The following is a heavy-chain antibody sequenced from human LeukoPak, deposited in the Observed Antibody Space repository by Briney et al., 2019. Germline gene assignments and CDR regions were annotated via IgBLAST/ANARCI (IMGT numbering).Heavy chain of an antibody. J-gene: IGHJ6*02. V-gene: IGHV1-8*02. D-gene: IGHD1-26*01. CDR3: ARVSIVGATTTYGMDV. CDR2: MNPNSGNT. CDR1: GYTFTSYD. Sequence: GASVKVSCKASGYTFTSYDINWVRQATGQGLEWMGWMNPNSGNTGYAQKLQGRVTMTTDTSTSTAYTELRSLRSDDTAVYYCARVSIVGATTTYGMDVWGQGTTVTVSS.